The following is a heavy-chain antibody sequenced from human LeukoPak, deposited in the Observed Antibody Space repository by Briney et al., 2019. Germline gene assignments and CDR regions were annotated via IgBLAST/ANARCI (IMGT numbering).Heavy chain of an antibody. J-gene: IGHJ4*02. V-gene: IGHV4-34*01. Sequence: PSETLSLTCAVYGGSFSGYFWSWIRQPPGKGLEWIGEINHSGSTNYNSSLKSRVTISVDTSKNQFSLKLSSVTAADTAVYYCARGLRNSGWYIDYWGQGTLVTVSS. D-gene: IGHD6-19*01. CDR3: ARGLRNSGWYIDY. CDR2: INHSGST. CDR1: GGSFSGYF.